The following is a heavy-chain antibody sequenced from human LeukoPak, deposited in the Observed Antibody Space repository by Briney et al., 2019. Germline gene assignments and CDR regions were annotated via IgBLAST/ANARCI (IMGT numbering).Heavy chain of an antibody. CDR3: ARRGFDS. J-gene: IGHJ4*02. CDR1: GYTFTNYY. Sequence: ASVKVSCKASGYTFTNYYMHWVRQAPGQGLEWMGITNPSGSSTTYAQKFQGRVTMTRDTSTSTVYMELSSLRSEDTAVYFCARRGFDSWGQGTLVAVSS. CDR2: TNPSGSST. D-gene: IGHD3-10*01. V-gene: IGHV1-46*01.